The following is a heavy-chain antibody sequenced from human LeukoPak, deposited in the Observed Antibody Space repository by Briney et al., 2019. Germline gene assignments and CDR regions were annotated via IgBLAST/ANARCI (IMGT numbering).Heavy chain of an antibody. CDR3: ARDTGTGYYRLDY. CDR1: GLTFSRYG. Sequence: PGGSLRLSCAASGLTFSRYGMHWVRQAPGQGLEWVAVIWFDGSKRDYADSVKGRFTIPRDNSGNTLSLQMNSLRAEDTAVYYCARDTGTGYYRLDYWGPGTLVTVYS. J-gene: IGHJ4*02. D-gene: IGHD1-26*01. CDR2: IWFDGSKR. V-gene: IGHV3-33*01.